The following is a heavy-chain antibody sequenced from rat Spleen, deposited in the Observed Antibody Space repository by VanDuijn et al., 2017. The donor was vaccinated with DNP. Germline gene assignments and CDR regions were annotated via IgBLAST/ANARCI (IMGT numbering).Heavy chain of an antibody. V-gene: IGHV5S13*01. CDR3: SRHDEGNYYDGSNWFAY. D-gene: IGHD1-12*02. CDR2: ISTSGEYT. J-gene: IGHJ3*01. Sequence: EVQLVESGGGLVQPGRSLKLSCAASGFTFSKYGMAWVRQAPTKGLEWVASISTSGEYTHYRDSVKGRFTISRDVPKSTLYLQMYSLGSEDTATYYCSRHDEGNYYDGSNWFAYWGQGTLVTVSS. CDR1: GFTFSKYG.